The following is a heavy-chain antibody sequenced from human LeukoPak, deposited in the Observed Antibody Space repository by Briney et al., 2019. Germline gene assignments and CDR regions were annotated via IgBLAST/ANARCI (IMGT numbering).Heavy chain of an antibody. Sequence: ASVKVSCKASGYTFTSYDINWVRQATGQGLEWMGWMNPNSGNTGYAQKFQGRVTMARNTSISTAYMELSSLRSEDTAVYYCARDHTTSSNWFDPWGQGTLVTVSS. D-gene: IGHD2-2*01. V-gene: IGHV1-8*01. J-gene: IGHJ5*02. CDR3: ARDHTTSSNWFDP. CDR1: GYTFTSYD. CDR2: MNPNSGNT.